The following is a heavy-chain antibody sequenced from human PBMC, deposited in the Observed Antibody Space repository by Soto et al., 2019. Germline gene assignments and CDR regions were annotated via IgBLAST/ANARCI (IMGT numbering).Heavy chain of an antibody. CDR2: IYYSGST. Sequence: SETLSLTCTVSGGSISSSSYYWGWIRQPPGKGLEWIGSIYYSGSTYYNPSLKSRVTISVDTSKNQFSLKLSSVTAADTAVYYCARSDCSSTSCHDAFDIWGQETMVTVSS. J-gene: IGHJ3*02. D-gene: IGHD2-2*01. CDR3: ARSDCSSTSCHDAFDI. CDR1: GGSISSSSYY. V-gene: IGHV4-39*01.